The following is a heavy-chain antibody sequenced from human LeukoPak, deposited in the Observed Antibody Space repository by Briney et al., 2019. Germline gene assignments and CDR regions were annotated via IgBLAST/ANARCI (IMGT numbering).Heavy chain of an antibody. D-gene: IGHD2-2*01. V-gene: IGHV3-30*19. J-gene: IGHJ3*02. CDR2: ISYDGSNK. CDR3: AWDIVVVPAAAGAFDI. Sequence: PGGSLRLSCAASGFTFSSYGMHWVRQAPGKGLEWVAVISYDGSNKYYADSVKGRFTISRDNSKNTLYLQMNSLRAEDTAVYYCAWDIVVVPAAAGAFDIWGQGTMVTVSS. CDR1: GFTFSSYG.